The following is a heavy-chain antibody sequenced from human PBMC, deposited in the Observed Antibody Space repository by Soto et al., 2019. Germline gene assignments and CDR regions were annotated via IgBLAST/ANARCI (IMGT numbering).Heavy chain of an antibody. CDR2: IYYSGST. CDR1: GGSISSSIYY. J-gene: IGHJ5*02. CDR3: ATMALGYCSGGSCYSRSP. V-gene: IGHV4-39*01. D-gene: IGHD2-15*01. Sequence: SETLSLTCTVSGGSISSSIYYWGWIRQPPGKGLEWIGSIYYSGSTYYNPSLKSRVTISVDTSKNQFSLKLSSVTAADTAVYYCATMALGYCSGGSCYSRSPWGQGTLVTVS.